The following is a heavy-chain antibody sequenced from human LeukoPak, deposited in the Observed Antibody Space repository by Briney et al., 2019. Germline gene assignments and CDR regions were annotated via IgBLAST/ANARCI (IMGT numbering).Heavy chain of an antibody. CDR3: TTEGIVVVPAAI. D-gene: IGHD2-2*01. V-gene: IGHV3-15*01. CDR1: GFTFSNAW. CDR2: SKSKTDGGTT. Sequence: GGSLRLSCAASGFTFSNAWMSWVRQAPGKGVESGGRSKSKTDGGTTDYAAPVKGRFTISRDDSKNTLYLQMNSLKTEDTAVYYCTTEGIVVVPAAIWGQGTLVTVSS. J-gene: IGHJ4*02.